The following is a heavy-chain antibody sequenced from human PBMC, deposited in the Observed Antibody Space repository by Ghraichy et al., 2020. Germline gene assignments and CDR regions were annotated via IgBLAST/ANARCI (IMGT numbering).Heavy chain of an antibody. CDR1: GGSISSSSYY. CDR3: ARRSKHVRYFDRLYYFDY. V-gene: IGHV4-39*01. D-gene: IGHD3-9*01. CDR2: IYYSGST. J-gene: IGHJ4*02. Sequence: ESLNISCTVSGGSISSSSYYWGWIRQPPGKGLEWIGSIYYSGSTYYNPSLKSRVTISVDTSKNQFSLKLSSVTAADTAVYYCARRSKHVRYFDRLYYFDYWGQGTLVTVSS.